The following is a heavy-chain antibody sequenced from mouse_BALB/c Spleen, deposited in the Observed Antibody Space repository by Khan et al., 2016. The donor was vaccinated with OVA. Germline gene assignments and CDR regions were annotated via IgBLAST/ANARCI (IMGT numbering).Heavy chain of an antibody. CDR2: IWGDGNT. Sequence: QVQLKESGPGLVAPSQSLSITCTVSGFSLTGYGVNWVRQPPGKGLEWLGMIWGDGNTAYNSALKSRLSISKDNFKSQVFVKMNSLQADDTARYYCARERDYYGRGLAYWGRVTLVTVAA. J-gene: IGHJ3*01. CDR3: ARERDYYGRGLAY. CDR1: GFSLTGYG. D-gene: IGHD1-1*01. V-gene: IGHV2-6-7*01.